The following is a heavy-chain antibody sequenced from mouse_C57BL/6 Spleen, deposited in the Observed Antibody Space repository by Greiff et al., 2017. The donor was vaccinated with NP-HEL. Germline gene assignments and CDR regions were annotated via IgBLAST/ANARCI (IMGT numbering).Heavy chain of an antibody. CDR2: INPSSGYT. J-gene: IGHJ2*01. Sequence: VQLQQSGAELARPGASVKMSCKASGYTFTSYTMHWVKQRPGQGLEWIGYINPSSGYTKYNQKFKDKATLTADKSSSTAYMQLSSLTSEDSAVYYCAREEGIYDGYYNYFDYWGQGTTLTVSS. V-gene: IGHV1-4*01. CDR1: GYTFTSYT. D-gene: IGHD2-3*01. CDR3: AREEGIYDGYYNYFDY.